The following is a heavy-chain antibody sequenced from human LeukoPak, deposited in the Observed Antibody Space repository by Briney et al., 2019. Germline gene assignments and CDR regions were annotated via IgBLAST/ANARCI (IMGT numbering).Heavy chain of an antibody. CDR1: GGSISSSSYY. V-gene: IGHV4-39*07. CDR3: AGWDTAIDY. Sequence: SETLSLTCTVSGGSISSSSYYWGWIRQPPGKGLEWIGSIYYSGSTYYNPSLKSRVTISVDTSKNQFSLKLSSVTAADTAVYYCAGWDTAIDYWGQGTLVTVSS. D-gene: IGHD5-18*01. J-gene: IGHJ4*02. CDR2: IYYSGST.